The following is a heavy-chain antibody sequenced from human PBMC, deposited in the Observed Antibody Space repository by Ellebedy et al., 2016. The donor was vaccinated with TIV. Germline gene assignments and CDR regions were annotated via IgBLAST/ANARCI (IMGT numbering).Heavy chain of an antibody. J-gene: IGHJ5*02. CDR1: GFTFSSSG. Sequence: GGSLRLXXAASGFTFSSSGMHWVRQAPGKGLEWVAVISYDGSNKYYADSVKGRFTISRDNSKNTLYLQMNSLRAEDTAVYYCAKDRSVAGTAPFDPWGQGTLVTVSS. D-gene: IGHD6-19*01. CDR3: AKDRSVAGTAPFDP. CDR2: ISYDGSNK. V-gene: IGHV3-30*18.